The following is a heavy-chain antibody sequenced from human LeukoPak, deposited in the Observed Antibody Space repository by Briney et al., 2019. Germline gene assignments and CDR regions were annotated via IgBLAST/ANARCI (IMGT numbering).Heavy chain of an antibody. V-gene: IGHV1-24*01. CDR2: FDPEDGET. CDR3: ATDPGSYPLSYGMDV. J-gene: IGHJ6*02. Sequence: GASVKVSCKASGYTLTELSMHWVRQAPGKGLEWMGGFDPEDGETIYAQKFQGRVTMTEDTSTDTAYTELSSLRSEDMAVYYCATDPGSYPLSYGMDVWGQGTTVTVSS. CDR1: GYTLTELS. D-gene: IGHD1-26*01.